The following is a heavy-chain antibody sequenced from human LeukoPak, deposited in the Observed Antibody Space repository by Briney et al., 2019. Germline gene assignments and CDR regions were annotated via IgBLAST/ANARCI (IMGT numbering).Heavy chain of an antibody. Sequence: PGGSLRLSCAASGFNFRSYSMNWVRQAPAKGLEWVSSISSSGSYIYYADSVKGRFTVSRENVKNSLYLQMNSLRAEDTAVYYCARDGGRGYTYGPPYYFDYWGQGTLVTVSS. J-gene: IGHJ4*02. CDR1: GFNFRSYS. CDR3: ARDGGRGYTYGPPYYFDY. D-gene: IGHD5-18*01. V-gene: IGHV3-21*01. CDR2: ISSSGSYI.